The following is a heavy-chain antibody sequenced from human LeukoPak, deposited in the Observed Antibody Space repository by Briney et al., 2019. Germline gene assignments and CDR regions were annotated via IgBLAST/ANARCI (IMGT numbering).Heavy chain of an antibody. CDR1: GYTFTGYY. V-gene: IGHV1-2*02. J-gene: IGHJ5*02. Sequence: ASVKVSCKASGYTFTGYYMHWVRQAPGQGLEWMGWINPNSGGTNYAQKFQGRVTMTRDTSISTAYMELSRLRSDDKAVYYCAREGYCTNGVCYGGNWSDPWGQGTLVTVSS. D-gene: IGHD2-8*01. CDR3: AREGYCTNGVCYGGNWSDP. CDR2: INPNSGGT.